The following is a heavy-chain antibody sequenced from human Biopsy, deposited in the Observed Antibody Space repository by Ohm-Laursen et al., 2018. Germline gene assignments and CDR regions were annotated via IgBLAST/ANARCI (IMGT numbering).Heavy chain of an antibody. Sequence: TLSLTCVVSGGSFSGYFCSWIRQPPGKGLEWIGEINHRGNTKYSPSLRSRVSISVDTSKNQFSLNVNSVTAADTAVYYCVRGVDYYDPYHYYALDVWGQGTTVTVSS. CDR2: INHRGNT. V-gene: IGHV4-34*01. CDR3: VRGVDYYDPYHYYALDV. D-gene: IGHD3-22*01. CDR1: GGSFSGYF. J-gene: IGHJ6*02.